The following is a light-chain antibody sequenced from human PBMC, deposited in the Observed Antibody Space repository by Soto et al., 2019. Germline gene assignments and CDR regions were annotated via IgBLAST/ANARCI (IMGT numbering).Light chain of an antibody. J-gene: IGKJ1*01. CDR1: QNISSY. V-gene: IGKV1-39*01. CDR2: DAS. Sequence: DIQMTQSPSSLSASVGDRVTITCRASQNISSYLNWYQQKPGKAPKLLVYDASTLQSGVASRFSGSGSGTEFTLIISGLQPDDSATYYCQQYTNTNNPWMFGQGTKVDIK. CDR3: QQYTNTNNPWM.